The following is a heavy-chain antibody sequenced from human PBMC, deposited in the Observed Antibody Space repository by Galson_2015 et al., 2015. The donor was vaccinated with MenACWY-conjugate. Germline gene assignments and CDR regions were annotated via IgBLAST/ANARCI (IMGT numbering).Heavy chain of an antibody. J-gene: IGHJ6*02. CDR1: GFSFFRYA. Sequence: SLRLSCAASGFSFFRYAMTWVRQAPGKGLEWVCAISASGETKYYGGSVKGRFSISRDDSKNMLYLQMNSLRAEDTAVYYCVKDLWELTSWGQGTTVTLSS. V-gene: IGHV3-23*01. CDR2: ISASGETK. CDR3: VKDLWELTS. D-gene: IGHD1-26*01.